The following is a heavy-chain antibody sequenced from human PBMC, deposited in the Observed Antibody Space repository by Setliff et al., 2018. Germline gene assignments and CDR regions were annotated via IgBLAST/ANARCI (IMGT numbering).Heavy chain of an antibody. D-gene: IGHD3-3*01. CDR2: IYHSGST. Sequence: LSLTCAASGYSISSGYYWGWIRQPPGKGLEWIGNIYHSGSTYYNPSLKSRVTISVDTSKNQFSLKLTSVTAADTAVYYCARHGLQFLEWLSAFDYWGQGTLVTVSS. V-gene: IGHV4-38-2*01. CDR1: GYSISSGYY. J-gene: IGHJ4*02. CDR3: ARHGLQFLEWLSAFDY.